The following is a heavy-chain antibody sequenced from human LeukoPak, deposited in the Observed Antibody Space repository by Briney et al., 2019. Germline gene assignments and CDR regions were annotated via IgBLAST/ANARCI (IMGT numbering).Heavy chain of an antibody. CDR3: ARENVRFGESGYYYMDV. Sequence: GGSLRLSCAASGFTFSSYAMHWVRQAPGKGLEYVSAISSNGGSTYYANSVKGRFTISRDNSKNTLYLQMNSLRAEDTAVYYCARENVRFGESGYYYMDVWGKGTTVTISS. CDR1: GFTFSSYA. D-gene: IGHD3-10*01. CDR2: ISSNGGST. J-gene: IGHJ6*03. V-gene: IGHV3-64*01.